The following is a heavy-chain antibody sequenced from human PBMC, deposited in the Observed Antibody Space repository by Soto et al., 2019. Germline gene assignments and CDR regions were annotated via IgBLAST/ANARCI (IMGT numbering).Heavy chain of an antibody. CDR2: IYYSGST. J-gene: IGHJ6*02. CDR1: AGSLSPGGHY. CDR3: ARVCGGDCHYGKDV. D-gene: IGHD2-21*02. V-gene: IGHV4-31*03. Sequence: TLSLTCTVSAGSLSPGGHYLSWIRQHQGKGLEWIGYIYYSGSTYYNPSLKRRVTISVDTSKNQFSLKLSSVTAADTAVYYCARVCGGDCHYGKDVWGQGTTVT.